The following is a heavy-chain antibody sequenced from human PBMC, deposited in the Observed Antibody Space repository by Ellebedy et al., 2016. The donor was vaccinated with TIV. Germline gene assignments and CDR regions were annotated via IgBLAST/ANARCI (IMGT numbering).Heavy chain of an antibody. Sequence: SVKVSXXASGGTFSSYAISWVRQAPGQGLEWMGGIIPIFGTANYAQKFQGRVTITADESTSTAYMELSSLRSEDTAVYYCARDWEGFGGYSYGMRFDYWGQGTLVTVSS. J-gene: IGHJ4*02. D-gene: IGHD5-18*01. V-gene: IGHV1-69*13. CDR3: ARDWEGFGGYSYGMRFDY. CDR2: IIPIFGTA. CDR1: GGTFSSYA.